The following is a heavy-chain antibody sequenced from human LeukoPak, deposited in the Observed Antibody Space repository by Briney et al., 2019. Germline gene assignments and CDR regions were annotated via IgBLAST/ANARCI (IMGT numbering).Heavy chain of an antibody. CDR2: IYYSGST. CDR1: GGSISSYY. J-gene: IGHJ4*02. V-gene: IGHV4-59*12. CDR3: ARGSLGYDSSSFDY. Sequence: SETLSLTCTVSGGSISSYYWSWIRQPPGKGLEWIGYIYYSGSTNYNPSLKSRVTISVDTSKNQFSLKLSSVTAADTAVYYCARGSLGYDSSSFDYWGQGTLVTVSS. D-gene: IGHD3-22*01.